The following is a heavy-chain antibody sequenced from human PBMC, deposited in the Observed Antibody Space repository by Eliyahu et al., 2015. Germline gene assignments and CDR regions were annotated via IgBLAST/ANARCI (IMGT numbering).Heavy chain of an antibody. V-gene: IGHV1-18*04. CDR2: ISIYKDNT. CDR3: ARDLGFWSGGLDF. CDR1: GYSFTDYD. Sequence: QVQLVQSGGELKKPGASVKVSCKTSGYSFTDYDTPGGXQAPGQGLEWLGWISIYKDNTLYQPQLVGRVSLTRDTSTNTAYLELTNLRSDDTAVYYCARDLGFWSGGLDFWGQGTLVRVS. D-gene: IGHD3-3*01. J-gene: IGHJ4*02.